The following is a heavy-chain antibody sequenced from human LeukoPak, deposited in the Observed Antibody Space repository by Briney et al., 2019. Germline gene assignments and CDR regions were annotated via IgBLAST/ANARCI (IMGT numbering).Heavy chain of an antibody. CDR3: ARSYDSSGYYWYYFDY. Sequence: GGSLRLSCAASGSTFSSYSMNWVRQAPGKGLEWVSSISSSSSYIYYADSVKGRFTISRDNAKNSLYLQMNSLRAEDTAVYYCARSYDSSGYYWYYFDYWGQGTLVTVSS. J-gene: IGHJ4*02. CDR2: ISSSSSYI. CDR1: GSTFSSYS. D-gene: IGHD3-22*01. V-gene: IGHV3-21*01.